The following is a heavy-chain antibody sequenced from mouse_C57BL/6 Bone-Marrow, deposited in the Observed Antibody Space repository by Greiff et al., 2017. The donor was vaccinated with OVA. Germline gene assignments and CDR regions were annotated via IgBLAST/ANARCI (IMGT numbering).Heavy chain of an antibody. CDR2: IYPGDGDT. Sequence: VMLVESGAELVKPGASVKISCKASGYAFSSYWMNWVKQRPGKGLEWIGQIYPGDGDTNYNGKFKGKATLTADKSSSTAYMQLSSLTSEDSAVYFCARSGDYDAAWFAYWGQGTLVTVSA. CDR3: ARSGDYDAAWFAY. J-gene: IGHJ3*01. D-gene: IGHD2-4*01. CDR1: GYAFSSYW. V-gene: IGHV1-80*01.